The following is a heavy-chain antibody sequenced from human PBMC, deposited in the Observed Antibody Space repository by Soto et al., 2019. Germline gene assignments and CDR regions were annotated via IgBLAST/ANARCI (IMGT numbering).Heavy chain of an antibody. CDR1: GLTFSSYA. Sequence: GGSLRLSCAPSGLTFSSYAVSWVRQAPGKGLEWVSAISGSGGSTYYADSVKGRFTISRDNSKNTLYLQMNSLRAEDTAVYYCAKPGSSGWRPMGAFDIWGQGTMVTVSS. D-gene: IGHD6-19*01. CDR2: ISGSGGST. CDR3: AKPGSSGWRPMGAFDI. V-gene: IGHV3-23*01. J-gene: IGHJ3*02.